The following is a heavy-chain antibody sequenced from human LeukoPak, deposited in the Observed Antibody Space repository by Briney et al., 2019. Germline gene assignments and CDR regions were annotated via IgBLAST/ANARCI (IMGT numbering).Heavy chain of an antibody. V-gene: IGHV3-11*03. CDR1: GFTFTNSY. D-gene: IGHD3-22*01. CDR3: TTLGVTMIVVATGWFDP. Sequence: GGSLRLSCAASGFTFTNSYMTWVRQAPGKGLEWLSYISGSGDDTNYAGSVGGRFTISRDNAKNSLYLQMNSLKTEDTAVYYCTTLGVTMIVVATGWFDPWGQGTLVTVSS. J-gene: IGHJ5*02. CDR2: ISGSGDDT.